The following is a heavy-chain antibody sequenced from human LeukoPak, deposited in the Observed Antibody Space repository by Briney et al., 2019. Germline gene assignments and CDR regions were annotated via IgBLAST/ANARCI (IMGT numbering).Heavy chain of an antibody. Sequence: SVKVSCKASGGTFSSYAISWVRQAPGQGLEWMGRIIPIFGTANYAQKLQGRVTITTDESTSTAYMELSSLRSEDTAVYYYTRTYDTSSGWTRFFDYWGQGTLVTVSS. D-gene: IGHD6-19*01. CDR2: IIPIFGTA. J-gene: IGHJ4*02. CDR3: TRTYDTSSGWTRFFDY. V-gene: IGHV1-69*05. CDR1: GGTFSSYA.